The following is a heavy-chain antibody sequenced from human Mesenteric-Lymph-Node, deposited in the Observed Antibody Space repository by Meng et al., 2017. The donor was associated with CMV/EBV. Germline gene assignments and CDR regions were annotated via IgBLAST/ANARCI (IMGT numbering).Heavy chain of an antibody. CDR3: AVSRVPRDYYYGMDV. V-gene: IGHV1-69*05. Sequence: GGSLRLSCAASGFTFSSYAISWVRQAPGQGLEWMGGIIPIFGTTTYAQKFQGRVTITTDESTSTAYMELSSLRSEDTAVYYCAVSRVPRDYYYGMDVWGQGTTVTVSS. J-gene: IGHJ6*02. CDR2: IIPIFGTT. CDR1: GFTFSSYA. D-gene: IGHD1-1*01.